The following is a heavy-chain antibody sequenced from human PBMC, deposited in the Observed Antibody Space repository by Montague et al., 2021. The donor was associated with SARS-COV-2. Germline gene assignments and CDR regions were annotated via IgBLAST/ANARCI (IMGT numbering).Heavy chain of an antibody. CDR1: GGSISTYY. Sequence: SETLSLTCTVSGGSISTYYWSWIRQPPGKGLECIGYIYYSGSTNYYPSLKSRVTISVDTSKNQFSLKLSSVTAADTAVYYCARPDMTMVRGVNRWAFDIRGQGTTVTVSS. J-gene: IGHJ3*02. V-gene: IGHV4-59*01. D-gene: IGHD3-10*01. CDR3: ARPDMTMVRGVNRWAFDI. CDR2: IYYSGST.